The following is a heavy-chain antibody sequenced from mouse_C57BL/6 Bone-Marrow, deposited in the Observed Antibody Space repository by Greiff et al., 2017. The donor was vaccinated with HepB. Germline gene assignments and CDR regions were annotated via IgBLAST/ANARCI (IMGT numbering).Heavy chain of an antibody. D-gene: IGHD1-1*01. CDR1: GYTFTSYW. CDR2: IYPGSGST. V-gene: IGHV1-55*01. Sequence: VQLQQPGAELVKPGASVKMSCKASGYTFTSYWITWVKQRPGQGLEWIGDIYPGSGSTNYNEKFKSKATLTVDTSSSTAYMQLSSLTSEDSAVYYCARGTVVATLNFYYAMDYWGQGTSVTVSS. J-gene: IGHJ4*01. CDR3: ARGTVVATLNFYYAMDY.